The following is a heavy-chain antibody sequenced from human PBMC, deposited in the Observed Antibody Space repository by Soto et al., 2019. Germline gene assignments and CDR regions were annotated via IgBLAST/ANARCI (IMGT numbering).Heavy chain of an antibody. CDR1: GGSVSSGSYY. CDR3: ARDGYNRGGFDY. Sequence: SETLSLTCTVSGGSVSSGSYYWSWIRQPPGKGLEWIGYIYYSGSTNYNPSLKSRVTISVDTSKNQFSLKLSSVTAADTAVYFCARDGYNRGGFDYWGQGTQVTVSS. V-gene: IGHV4-61*01. J-gene: IGHJ4*02. CDR2: IYYSGST. D-gene: IGHD3-10*01.